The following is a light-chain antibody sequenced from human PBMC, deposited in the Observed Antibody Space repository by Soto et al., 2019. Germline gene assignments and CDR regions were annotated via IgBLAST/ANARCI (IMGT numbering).Light chain of an antibody. CDR3: QQYSTYPWT. V-gene: IGKV1-5*03. Sequence: DIQMTQSPSTLSASVGDRVTITCRASQTISTLLAWYQKRPGKAPNLLIYKAPSLESGVPSRFSGSGSGTEFTLTISSLQPDDFATYLCQQYSTYPWTFGQGTKVEVK. CDR1: QTISTL. J-gene: IGKJ1*01. CDR2: KAP.